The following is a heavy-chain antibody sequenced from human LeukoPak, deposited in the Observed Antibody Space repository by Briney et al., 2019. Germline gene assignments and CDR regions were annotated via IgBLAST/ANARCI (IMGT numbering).Heavy chain of an antibody. V-gene: IGHV3-21*01. CDR3: ARDPSQDY. CDR1: GFTFSSHS. Sequence: GGSLRLSCAASGFTFSSHSMNWVRQAPGKGLEWVSSISSSSSYIHYADSVKGRFTISRDNAKNSLYLQMNSLRAEDTAVYYCARDPSQDYWGQGTLVTVSS. CDR2: ISSSSSYI. J-gene: IGHJ4*02.